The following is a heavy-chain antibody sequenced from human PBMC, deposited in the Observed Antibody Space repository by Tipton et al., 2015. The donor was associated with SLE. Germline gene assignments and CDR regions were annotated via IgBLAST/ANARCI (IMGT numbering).Heavy chain of an antibody. V-gene: IGHV3-48*04. CDR2: ISSSSSTI. J-gene: IGHJ4*02. Sequence: SLRLSCAASGFTFSSYSMNWVRQAPGKGLEWVSYISSSSSTIYYADSVKGRFTISRDNAENSLFLQMNSLRAEDTAVYYCARDQYSSGRWDYWGQGALVTVSS. CDR3: ARDQYSSGRWDY. D-gene: IGHD6-19*01. CDR1: GFTFSSYS.